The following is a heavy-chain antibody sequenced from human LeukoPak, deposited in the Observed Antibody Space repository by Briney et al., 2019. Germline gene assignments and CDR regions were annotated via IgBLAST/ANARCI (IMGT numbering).Heavy chain of an antibody. CDR2: SNEDGSTT. CDR1: GFTFSSNW. V-gene: IGHV3-74*01. D-gene: IGHD1-26*01. Sequence: GGSLRLSCAASGFTFSSNWMHWVRQAPGKGLVWVSRSNEDGSTTNYADSVKGRFTISRDNAKNTLYLQMNSLTAEDTAVYYCIRDLGGRSGHWGQGTLVTVST. J-gene: IGHJ4*02. CDR3: IRDLGGRSGH.